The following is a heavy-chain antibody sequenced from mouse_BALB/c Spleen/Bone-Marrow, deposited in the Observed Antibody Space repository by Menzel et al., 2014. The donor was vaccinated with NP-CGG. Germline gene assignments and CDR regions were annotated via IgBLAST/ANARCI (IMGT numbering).Heavy chain of an antibody. V-gene: IGHV1-4*01. CDR3: TRRAAYYFDY. CDR1: GYTFTSYP. Sequence: QVQLQQSGAELARPGASVWMSCKASGYTFTSYPMNWVKQRPGQGLEWIGYINPSSGYTNYNQKFKDKATLTADKSSSTAYMQLSSLTSEGSAVYYCTRRAAYYFDYWGQGTTLTVSS. J-gene: IGHJ2*01. D-gene: IGHD3-3*01. CDR2: INPSSGYT.